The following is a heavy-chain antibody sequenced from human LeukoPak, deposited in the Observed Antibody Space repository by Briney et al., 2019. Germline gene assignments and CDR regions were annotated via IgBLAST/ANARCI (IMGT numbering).Heavy chain of an antibody. D-gene: IGHD1-26*01. CDR2: ITTSSSYM. CDR1: GFTFSAYN. V-gene: IGHV3-21*01. Sequence: GGSLRLSCAASGFTFSAYNMNWVRRTPGKGLEWVSSITTSSSYMFYADSVRGRFTISRDNAENSLYLQMNSLRPEDTAVYYCARENSGSYYQFDCWGQGTLVTVSS. CDR3: ARENSGSYYQFDC. J-gene: IGHJ4*02.